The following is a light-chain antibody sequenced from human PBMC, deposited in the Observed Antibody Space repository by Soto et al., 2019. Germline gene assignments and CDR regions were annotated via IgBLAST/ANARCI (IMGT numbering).Light chain of an antibody. CDR3: QQYGTSPLT. CDR1: QSTDTNS. J-gene: IGKJ4*01. CDR2: GAS. Sequence: IVLTQSPCKMSFFCGGRATLSYTASQSTDTNSLAWYQQKPGQAPRLLIYGASSRATGIPDRFSGSGSGTDFTLTISRLEPEDFAVYYCQQYGTSPLTFGGGTKVDIK. V-gene: IGKV3-20*01.